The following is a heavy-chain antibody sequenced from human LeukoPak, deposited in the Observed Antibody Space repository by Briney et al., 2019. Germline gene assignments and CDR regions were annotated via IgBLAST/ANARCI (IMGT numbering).Heavy chain of an antibody. J-gene: IGHJ4*02. CDR3: ARDLTSGSYPKQ. CDR1: GFTFSGYSGYT. D-gene: IGHD1-26*01. V-gene: IGHV3-21*01. CDR2: ISSSSSYI. Sequence: GGSLRLSCAASGFTFSGYSGYTMNWVRQAPGKGLEWVSSISSSSSYIYYADSVKGRFTISRDNAKNSLYLQMNSLRAEDTAVYYCARDLTSGSYPKQWGQGTLVTVSS.